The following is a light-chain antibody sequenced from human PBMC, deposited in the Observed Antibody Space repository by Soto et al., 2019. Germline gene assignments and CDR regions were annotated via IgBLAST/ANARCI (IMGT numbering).Light chain of an antibody. CDR2: DAS. V-gene: IGKV1-5*01. CDR1: QSISSW. Sequence: DIQMTQSPSTLSASVGDRVIITCRASQSISSWLAWYQQKPGKAPKLLIFDASSLESGVPSRFSGSGSGTEFTLTISSLQPDDFATYYCQQYNGYSPTFGQGTNVEIK. CDR3: QQYNGYSPT. J-gene: IGKJ1*01.